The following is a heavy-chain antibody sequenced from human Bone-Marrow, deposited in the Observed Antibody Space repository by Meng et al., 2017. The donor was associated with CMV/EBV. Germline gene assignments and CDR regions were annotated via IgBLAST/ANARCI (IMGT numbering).Heavy chain of an antibody. CDR3: ARTYCSSTSCYGDYTMDV. CDR2: IYHSGST. CDR1: GNSISSGYY. Sequence: SETLSLTCSVSGNSISSGYYWGWIRQPPGKGLEWIGNIYHSGSTYYNPSLKSRVTISVDTSKNQFSLKPSSVTAADTALYYCARTYCSSTSCYGDYTMDVWGQGTTVTVSS. J-gene: IGHJ6*02. D-gene: IGHD2-2*01. V-gene: IGHV4-38-2*02.